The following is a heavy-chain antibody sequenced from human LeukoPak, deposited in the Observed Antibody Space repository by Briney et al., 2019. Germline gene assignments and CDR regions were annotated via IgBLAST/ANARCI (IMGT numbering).Heavy chain of an antibody. V-gene: IGHV3-13*01. D-gene: IGHD3-22*01. CDR3: ARATSNYYDSSGFDY. CDR2: IGTAGDT. CDR1: GFTFSSYD. J-gene: IGHJ4*02. Sequence: GGSLRLSCAASGFTFSSYDMHWVRQAPGKGLEWVSAIGTAGDTYYPGSVKGRFTIYRENAKNSLYLQMNSLRAGDTAVYYCARATSNYYDSSGFDYWGQGTLVTVSS.